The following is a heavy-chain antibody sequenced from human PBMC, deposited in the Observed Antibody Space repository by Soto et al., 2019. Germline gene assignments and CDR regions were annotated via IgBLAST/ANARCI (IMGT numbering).Heavy chain of an antibody. V-gene: IGHV4-59*01. CDR3: ARGTFGVVKD. CDR2: MYYSGST. Sequence: PSETLSLTCTVSGGSISSYYWSWIQQSPGKGLEWIGYMYYSGSTNYNPSLKSRVTISIDTSRNQFSLKLSSVTAADAAVYYCARGTFGVVKDWGQGTLVTVSS. D-gene: IGHD3-3*01. CDR1: GGSISSYY. J-gene: IGHJ4*02.